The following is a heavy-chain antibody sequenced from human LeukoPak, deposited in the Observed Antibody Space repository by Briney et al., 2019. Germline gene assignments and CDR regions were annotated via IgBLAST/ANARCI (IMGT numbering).Heavy chain of an antibody. CDR2: INPNSGGT. V-gene: IGHV1-2*02. D-gene: IGHD6-6*01. Sequence: ASVKVSCKASGYTFSGYYMNWVRQAPGRGLEWMGWINPNSGGTKYAQKFQGRVTMTSDTSISTAYMELSSLISDDTAVYYCARKSAARKTSEFDYWGQGTLVTVSS. CDR1: GYTFSGYY. CDR3: ARKSAARKTSEFDY. J-gene: IGHJ4*02.